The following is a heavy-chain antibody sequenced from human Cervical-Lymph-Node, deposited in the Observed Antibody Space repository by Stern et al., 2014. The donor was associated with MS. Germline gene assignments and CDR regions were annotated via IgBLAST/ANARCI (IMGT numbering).Heavy chain of an antibody. J-gene: IGHJ5*02. V-gene: IGHV1-69*01. Sequence: VQLVESGAEVTKPGSSVKVSCKASGGTFSKFPSSWVRQAPGQGLEWMGGIFPVFGTPTYAQEFRCRVTLTADVSTSTWYMELSSLRSDDTAVYYCALSSETSDRWYSLGYDLWGQGTLVTVSS. CDR3: ALSSETSDRWYSLGYDL. CDR2: IFPVFGTP. D-gene: IGHD6-13*01. CDR1: GGTFSKFP.